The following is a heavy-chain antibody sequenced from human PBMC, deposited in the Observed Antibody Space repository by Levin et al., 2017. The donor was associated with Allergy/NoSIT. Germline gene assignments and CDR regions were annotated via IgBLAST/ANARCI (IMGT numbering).Heavy chain of an antibody. V-gene: IGHV3-11*03. CDR3: ASHYSIGS. Sequence: MAGGSLRLSCAASGFTFSDYYMSWIRQAPGKGLEWVSYINSGGYTSYADSVKGRFTISRDNAKNSLYLQMNSLRAEDTAVYYCASHYSIGSWGQGTLVTVSS. CDR2: INSGGYTS. CDR1: GFTFSDYY. J-gene: IGHJ4*02. D-gene: IGHD6-13*01.